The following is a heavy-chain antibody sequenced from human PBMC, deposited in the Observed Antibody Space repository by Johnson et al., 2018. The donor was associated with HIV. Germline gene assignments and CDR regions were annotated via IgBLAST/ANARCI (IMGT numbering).Heavy chain of an antibody. Sequence: VQLVESGGGLVKPGGSLRLSCAASGFTFSSYAMSWVRQAPGKGLEWVSTLGGSGGTTYYADSVKGRFPVSRDNSKNTLFLQMTSLRAEDTAVYYCAKVAVATAAGGVALDIWGPGTMVTVS. V-gene: IGHV3-23*04. J-gene: IGHJ3*02. CDR2: LGGSGGTT. D-gene: IGHD6-13*01. CDR1: GFTFSSYA. CDR3: AKVAVATAAGGVALDI.